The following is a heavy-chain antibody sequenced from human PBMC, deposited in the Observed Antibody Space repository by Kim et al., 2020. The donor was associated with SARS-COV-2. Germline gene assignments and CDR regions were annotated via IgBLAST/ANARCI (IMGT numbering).Heavy chain of an antibody. J-gene: IGHJ4*02. D-gene: IGHD5-12*01. Sequence: GGSLRLSCAASRFSFSNYTMHWVHQAPGKGLEWVAVTSYDGTSRYYADSVKGRFTISRDNAKNTLYLRMNNLRTEDTAVYYCARGDGDMVMLPSATPFHYWGQGTLVTVSS. V-gene: IGHV3-30*04. CDR1: RFSFSNYT. CDR2: TSYDGTSR. CDR3: ARGDGDMVMLPSATPFHY.